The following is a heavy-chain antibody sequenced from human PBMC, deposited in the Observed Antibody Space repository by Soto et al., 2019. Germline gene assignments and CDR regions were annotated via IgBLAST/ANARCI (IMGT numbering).Heavy chain of an antibody. D-gene: IGHD2-2*01. V-gene: IGHV3-48*01. CDR2: ISSSSSTI. Sequence: GGSLRLSCAASGFTFSSYSMNWVRQAPGKGLEWVSYISSSSSTIYYADSVKGLLTISRDNAKNSLYLLMNSLRAEDTAVYYCAREGFSNYYYMDVWGKGTTVTVSS. CDR3: AREGFSNYYYMDV. CDR1: GFTFSSYS. J-gene: IGHJ6*03.